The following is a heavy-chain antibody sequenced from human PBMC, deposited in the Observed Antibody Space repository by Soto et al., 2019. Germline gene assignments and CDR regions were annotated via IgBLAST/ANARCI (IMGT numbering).Heavy chain of an antibody. V-gene: IGHV1-69*06. Sequence: SVKVSCKASGGTFSSYAISWVRQAPGQGLEWMGGIIPIFGTANYAQKFQGRVTITADKSTSTAYMELSSLRSEDTAVYYCAEEVSEYQLLSTTAWFDPWGQGTLVTVSS. CDR1: GGTFSSYA. D-gene: IGHD2-2*01. CDR3: AEEVSEYQLLSTTAWFDP. CDR2: IIPIFGTA. J-gene: IGHJ5*02.